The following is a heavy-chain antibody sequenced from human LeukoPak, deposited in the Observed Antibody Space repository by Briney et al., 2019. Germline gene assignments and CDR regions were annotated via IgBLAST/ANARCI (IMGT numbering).Heavy chain of an antibody. D-gene: IGHD6-19*01. CDR3: ASDHRGWLGLGY. CDR2: IYAGGGS. Sequence: SETLSLTCTVSISISSGSHYWNWIRHPAGKGLEWIGRIYAGGGSNYNPSVRSRVTMSVDTSKNQFSLRLSSVTATDTGVYYSASDHRGWLGLGYWGQGTLVS. CDR1: ISISSGSHY. V-gene: IGHV4-61*02. J-gene: IGHJ4*02.